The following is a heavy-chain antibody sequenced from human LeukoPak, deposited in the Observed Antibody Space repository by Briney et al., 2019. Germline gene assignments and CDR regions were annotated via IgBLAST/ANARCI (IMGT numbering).Heavy chain of an antibody. CDR1: GFTFSSYG. V-gene: IGHV3-30*02. CDR2: IRYDGSNK. CDR3: AKDHFVYGSGSSGDY. J-gene: IGHJ4*02. Sequence: GGSLTLSCAASGFTFSSYGIHWTRHAQGKGLEWVAFIRYDGSNKYHPDSVKGRFTISRDNSKNTLYLQMNSLRAEDTAVYYCAKDHFVYGSGSSGDYWGQGTLVTVSS. D-gene: IGHD3-10*01.